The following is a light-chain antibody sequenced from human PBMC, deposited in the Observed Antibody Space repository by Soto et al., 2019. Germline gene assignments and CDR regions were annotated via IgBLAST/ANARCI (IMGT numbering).Light chain of an antibody. CDR2: SAS. V-gene: IGKV3-15*01. Sequence: EVVMTQSPATLSVFPGERVTLSCRASQSVSTSLAWYQQKPGRAPRLLIYSASTRATGIPARFSGSGSGTEFTLTISSLESEDFAVYYCQQYIHGYTFGQGTELEIK. CDR1: QSVSTS. CDR3: QQYIHGYT. J-gene: IGKJ2*01.